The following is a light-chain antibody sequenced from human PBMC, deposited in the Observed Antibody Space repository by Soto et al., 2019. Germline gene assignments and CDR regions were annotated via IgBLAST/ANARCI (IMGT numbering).Light chain of an antibody. V-gene: IGLV8-61*01. Sequence: QAVVTQESSFSVSPGGTVTLTCGLISGSVSNAHNPNWYQQTPGQAPRTLIYSTSTRSSGVPDRFSGSILGNKAALTITGSQADDESYYYCALFMGNGISVFGPGTKVTVL. CDR1: SGSVSNAHN. J-gene: IGLJ1*01. CDR3: ALFMGNGISV. CDR2: STS.